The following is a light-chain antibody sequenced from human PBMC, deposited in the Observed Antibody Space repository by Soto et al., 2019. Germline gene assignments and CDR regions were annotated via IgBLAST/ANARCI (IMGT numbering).Light chain of an antibody. CDR2: DVT. V-gene: IGLV2-14*01. CDR3: SSYSSSTISYV. J-gene: IGLJ1*01. CDR1: SSDVGGYKY. Sequence: ALTQPASVSGSPGQSITISCAGGSSDVGGYKYVSWYQQLPGNAPKLIIYDVTIRPSGVSDRFSGSKSGNTASLTISGLQAEDEADYYCSSYSSSTISYVFGTGTRVTVL.